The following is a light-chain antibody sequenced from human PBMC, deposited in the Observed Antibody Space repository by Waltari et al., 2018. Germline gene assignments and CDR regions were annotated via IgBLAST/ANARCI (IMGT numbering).Light chain of an antibody. Sequence: QSALSQPRPVSGSPRQSVTISCTATGSDIGGSAYVSWYQQHPGKAPKLVIYDVTKRPSGVPDRFSGSKSGTSASLTVSRLQADDEADYYCCSFAGTWVFGGGTKLTVL. V-gene: IGLV2-11*01. CDR2: DVT. J-gene: IGLJ3*02. CDR1: GSDIGGSAY. CDR3: CSFAGTWV.